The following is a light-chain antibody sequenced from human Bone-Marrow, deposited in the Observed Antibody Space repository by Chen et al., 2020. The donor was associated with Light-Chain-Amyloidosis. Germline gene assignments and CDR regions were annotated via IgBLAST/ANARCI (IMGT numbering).Light chain of an antibody. CDR3: QSADSSGTYEVI. CDR1: DLPTKY. V-gene: IGLV3-25*03. J-gene: IGLJ2*01. Sequence: SYELTHPPSVSVSTGQTASITRSGDDLPTKYAYWYQQKPGQAPVLVIHRDTERPSGISERFSGSSSGTTATLTISGVQAEDEADYHCQSADSSGTYEVIFGGGTKLTVL. CDR2: RDT.